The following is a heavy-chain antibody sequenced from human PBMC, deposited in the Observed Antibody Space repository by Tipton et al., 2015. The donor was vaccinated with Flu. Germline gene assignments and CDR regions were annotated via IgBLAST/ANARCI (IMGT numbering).Heavy chain of an antibody. CDR1: GFSFSTYA. J-gene: IGHJ4*02. CDR3: ARDSERWSYYGYFDS. Sequence: SLRLSCAGSGFSFSTYALHWVRQAPGEGLEWVAVISYDENNKYYAASVKGRFTISRDNSRNTVFLQMSRLRPEDTAVYYCARDSERWSYYGYFDSWGQGTGVTVSS. V-gene: IGHV3-30*04. CDR2: ISYDENNK. D-gene: IGHD1-26*01.